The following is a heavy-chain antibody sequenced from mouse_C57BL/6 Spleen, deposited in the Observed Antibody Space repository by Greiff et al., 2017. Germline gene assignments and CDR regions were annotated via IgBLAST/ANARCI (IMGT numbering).Heavy chain of an antibody. V-gene: IGHV1-50*01. J-gene: IGHJ1*03. D-gene: IGHD1-1*01. CDR3: ASTVVEYFDV. Sequence: QVQLQQPGAELVKPGASVKLSCKASGYTFTSYWMQWVKQRPGQGLEWIGEIDPSDSYTNYNQKFKGKATLTVDTSSSTAYMQLSSLTSEDSAVYYCASTVVEYFDVWGTGTTVTVSS. CDR2: IDPSDSYT. CDR1: GYTFTSYW.